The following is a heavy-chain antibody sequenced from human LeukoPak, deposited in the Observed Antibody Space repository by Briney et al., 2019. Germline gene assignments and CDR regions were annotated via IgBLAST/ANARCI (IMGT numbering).Heavy chain of an antibody. D-gene: IGHD3-22*01. J-gene: IGHJ4*02. Sequence: TSVKVSCKASGFTFTSSAMQWVRQARGQRLAWIGWIVVGSGNTNYAQKFQERVTITRDMSTSTAYMELSSLRSEDTAVYYCAAGRSEYYDSSGYYPPDFDYWGQGTLVTVSS. CDR2: IVVGSGNT. CDR1: GFTFTSSA. V-gene: IGHV1-58*02. CDR3: AAGRSEYYDSSGYYPPDFDY.